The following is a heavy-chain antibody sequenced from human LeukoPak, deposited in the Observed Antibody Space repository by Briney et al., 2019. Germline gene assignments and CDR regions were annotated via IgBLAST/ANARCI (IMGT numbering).Heavy chain of an antibody. CDR2: ISYDGSNK. Sequence: PGGSLRLSCAASGFTLSSYGMHWVRQAPGKGLEWVAVISYDGSNKYYADSVKGRFTISRDNSKNTLYLQMNSLRAEDTAVYYCAKATGEYYDTWGQGTLVTVSS. V-gene: IGHV3-30*18. CDR3: AKATGEYYDT. J-gene: IGHJ4*02. D-gene: IGHD3-22*01. CDR1: GFTLSSYG.